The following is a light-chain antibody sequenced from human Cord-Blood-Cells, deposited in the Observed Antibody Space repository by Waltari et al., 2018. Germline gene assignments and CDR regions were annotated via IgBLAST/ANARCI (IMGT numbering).Light chain of an antibody. V-gene: IGKV1-5*03. CDR3: QQYNSYRT. CDR1: QSISSW. J-gene: IGKJ1*01. CDR2: KAS. Sequence: DIQMTQSPSTLSASVGARVTITCRASQSISSWLAWYQQKPGKAPKLLIYKASSLESGVPSRFSGSGFGTEFTLTISSLQPDDFATYYCQQYNSYRTFGQGTKVEIK.